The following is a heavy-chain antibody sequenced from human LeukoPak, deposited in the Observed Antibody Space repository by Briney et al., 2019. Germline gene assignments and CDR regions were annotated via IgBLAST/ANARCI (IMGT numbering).Heavy chain of an antibody. CDR1: GFTVSSNY. CDR3: ARDLGRRRSGSPLPDY. CDR2: IYSGGST. J-gene: IGHJ4*02. V-gene: IGHV3-53*01. D-gene: IGHD1-26*01. Sequence: GGSLRLSCAASGFTVSSNYMSWVRQAPGKGLEWVSVIYSGGSTYYADSVKGRFTISRDNTKNSVYLQMSSLRAEDTAVYYCARDLGRRRSGSPLPDYWGQGTLVTVSS.